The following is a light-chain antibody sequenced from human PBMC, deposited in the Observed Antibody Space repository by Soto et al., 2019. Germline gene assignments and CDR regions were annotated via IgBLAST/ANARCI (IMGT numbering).Light chain of an antibody. CDR1: QSIITY. J-gene: IGKJ1*01. CDR2: DAS. Sequence: DIQMTQSPSSLSASVGDRVTITCRASQSIITYLNWYQQKVGKAPKVLIYDASSLQSGVPSRFSGSGSGTDFTLTISSLQPEDFATYYCQQSYTTPPWTFGQGTKVEIK. V-gene: IGKV1-39*01. CDR3: QQSYTTPPWT.